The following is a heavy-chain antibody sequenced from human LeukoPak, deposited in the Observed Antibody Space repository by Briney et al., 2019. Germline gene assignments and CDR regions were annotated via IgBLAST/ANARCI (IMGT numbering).Heavy chain of an antibody. CDR2: ISHSGSA. D-gene: IGHD3-3*01. V-gene: IGHV4-59*01. Sequence: SETLSLTCSVSGDSISGDYWTWIRQPPGRELEWIGYISHSGSAKYNPSLKSRVTISVDTSKNQFSLKVASVTAADTAVYYCARADFWSGYTLDYWGQGTLVTVSS. CDR1: GDSISGDY. J-gene: IGHJ4*02. CDR3: ARADFWSGYTLDY.